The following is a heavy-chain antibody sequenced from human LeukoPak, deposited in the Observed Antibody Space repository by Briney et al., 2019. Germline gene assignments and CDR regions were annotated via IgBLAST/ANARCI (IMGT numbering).Heavy chain of an antibody. CDR2: ISSSGGST. V-gene: IGHV3-23*01. D-gene: IGHD3-22*01. CDR1: GFTFSSYG. Sequence: PGGSLRLSCAASGFTFSSYGMSWVRQAPGKGLEWVSAISSSGGSTYYADSVEGRFIISRDNSENTLYLQMNSLRAEDTAVYYCAKHTSGYYDPFDIWGQGTMVTVSS. CDR3: AKHTSGYYDPFDI. J-gene: IGHJ3*02.